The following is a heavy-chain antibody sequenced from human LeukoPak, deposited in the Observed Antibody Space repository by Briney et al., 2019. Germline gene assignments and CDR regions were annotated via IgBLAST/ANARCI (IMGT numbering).Heavy chain of an antibody. CDR1: GFTFSGSA. CDR2: IRSKANSYAT. J-gene: IGHJ4*02. V-gene: IGHV3-73*01. CDR3: TRHSPMTTVTTTFDY. Sequence: EGSLRLSCAASGFTFSGSAMHWVRQASGKGLEWVGRIRSKANSYATAYAASVKGRFTISRDDSKNTAYLQMNSLKTEDTAVYYCTRHSPMTTVTTTFDYWGQGTLVTVSS. D-gene: IGHD4-17*01.